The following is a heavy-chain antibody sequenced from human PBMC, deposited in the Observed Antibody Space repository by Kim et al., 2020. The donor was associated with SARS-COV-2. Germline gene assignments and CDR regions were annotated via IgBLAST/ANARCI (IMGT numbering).Heavy chain of an antibody. D-gene: IGHD1-26*01. J-gene: IGHJ4*02. V-gene: IGHV4-59*13. CDR2: IFNSGRT. CDR3: ARASSYYVIDY. CDR1: GGSISSYY. Sequence: SETLSLICTVSGGSISSYYWSWVRQAPGKGLEWIGYIFNSGRTNYNPSLKSRVTLSVDTSKNQFSLKLSSVTAADTAMFYCARASSYYVIDYWGQGTLVTVSS.